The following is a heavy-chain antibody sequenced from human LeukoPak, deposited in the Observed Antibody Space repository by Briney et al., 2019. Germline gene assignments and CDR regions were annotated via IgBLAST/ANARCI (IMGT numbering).Heavy chain of an antibody. Sequence: PGRSLRLSCAASGFTFSSYAMHWVRQAPGKGLEWVAVISYDGSNKYYADSVKGRFTISRDNSKNTLYLQMNSLRAEDTAVYYCAKDRPRDIVVVPAAAWDYWGQGTLVTVSS. CDR1: GFTFSSYA. D-gene: IGHD2-2*01. V-gene: IGHV3-30-3*01. CDR2: ISYDGSNK. J-gene: IGHJ4*02. CDR3: AKDRPRDIVVVPAAAWDY.